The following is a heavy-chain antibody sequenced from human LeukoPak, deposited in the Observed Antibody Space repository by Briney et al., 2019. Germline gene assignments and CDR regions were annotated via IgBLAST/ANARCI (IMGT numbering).Heavy chain of an antibody. V-gene: IGHV4-34*01. Sequence: PSETLSLTCAVYGGSFSGYYWSWIRQPPGKGLEWIGEINHSGSTNYNPSLKSRVTISVDTSKNQFSLKLSSVTAADTAVYYCARRNCGGDCYHFDYWGQGTLVTVSS. J-gene: IGHJ4*02. CDR3: ARRNCGGDCYHFDY. CDR1: GGSFSGYY. CDR2: INHSGST. D-gene: IGHD2-21*02.